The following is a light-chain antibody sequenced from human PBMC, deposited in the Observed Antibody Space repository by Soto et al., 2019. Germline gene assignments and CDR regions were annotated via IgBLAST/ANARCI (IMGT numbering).Light chain of an antibody. CDR1: SSNIGTPYD. CDR3: QSYDSSLSGHVI. V-gene: IGLV1-40*01. J-gene: IGLJ2*01. Sequence: QSVLTQPPSVSGAPGQRVTISCTGSSSNIGTPYDVHWYQQLPGTAPKLLIYGNSNRPSGVPDRFSGSKSGPSASLAITGLQAEDEADYYCQSYDSSLSGHVIFGGGTKVTVL. CDR2: GNS.